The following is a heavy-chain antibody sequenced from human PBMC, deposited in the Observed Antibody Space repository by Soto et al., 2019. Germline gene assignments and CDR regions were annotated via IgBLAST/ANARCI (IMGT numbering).Heavy chain of an antibody. CDR3: AKERYGQLWLEDYGLDV. CDR1: GFTFSSYG. CDR2: ISADGSNK. J-gene: IGHJ6*02. V-gene: IGHV3-30*18. Sequence: QVQLVESGGGVVQSGRSLRLSCAASGFTFSSYGIQWVRQAPGKGLEWVALISADGSNKYYADSVKGRFTTSRDNSKNTLYLQMNSLRPEDTAVYYCAKERYGQLWLEDYGLDVWGQGTTVTVSS. D-gene: IGHD3-10*01.